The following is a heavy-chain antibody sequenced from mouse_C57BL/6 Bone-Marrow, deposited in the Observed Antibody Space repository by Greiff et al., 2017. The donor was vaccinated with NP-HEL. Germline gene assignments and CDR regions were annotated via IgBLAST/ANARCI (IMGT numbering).Heavy chain of an antibody. Sequence: VQLQQSGPELVKPGASVKISCKASGYSFTGYYMNWVKQSPEKSLEWIGEINPSTGGTTYNQKFKAKATLTVDKSSSTAYMQLKSLTSEDSAVYYCARGYDRFAYWGRGTLVTVSA. CDR2: INPSTGGT. D-gene: IGHD2-14*01. J-gene: IGHJ3*01. V-gene: IGHV1-42*01. CDR3: ARGYDRFAY. CDR1: GYSFTGYY.